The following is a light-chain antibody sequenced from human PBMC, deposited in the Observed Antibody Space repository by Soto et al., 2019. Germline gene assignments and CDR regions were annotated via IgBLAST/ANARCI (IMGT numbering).Light chain of an antibody. CDR3: QQYDNYKPLT. CDR1: QSISSW. V-gene: IGKV1-5*01. J-gene: IGKJ4*01. CDR2: DAS. Sequence: DIQMTQSPSTLSASVGDRVTITCRASQSISSWLAWYQQKPGKAPKLLIFDASSLESGTPSRFSGRRSGTQFTLTISGLQTDDFATYYCQQYDNYKPLTFGGGTKVDIK.